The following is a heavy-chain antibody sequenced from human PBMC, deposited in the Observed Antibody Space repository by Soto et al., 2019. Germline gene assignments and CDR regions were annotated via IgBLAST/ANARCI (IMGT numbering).Heavy chain of an antibody. CDR1: GVNFMNYG. J-gene: IGHJ4*02. Sequence: CLELSSASSGVNFMNYGMHGVRQAPGKGLEWVAIIWYNGINKYYADSVMGRFTVSRDNSKNTMSLQMNSLRAEDTAMYYCARGEPYHYWGQGTLV. V-gene: IGHV3-33*01. CDR2: IWYNGINK. CDR3: ARGEPYHY.